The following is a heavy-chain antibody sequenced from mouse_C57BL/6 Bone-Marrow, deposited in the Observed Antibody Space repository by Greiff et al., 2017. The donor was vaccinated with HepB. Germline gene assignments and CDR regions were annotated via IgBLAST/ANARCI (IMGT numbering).Heavy chain of an antibody. J-gene: IGHJ2*01. Sequence: EVQLQQSGTVLARPGASVKMSCKTSGYTFTSYWMHWVKQRPGQGLEWIGAIYPGNSDTSYNQKFKGKAKLTAVTSASTAYMELSSLTNEDSAVYNFTKESIYYYGNSYWGQGTTLTVSS. CDR1: GYTFTSYW. CDR2: IYPGNSDT. V-gene: IGHV1-5*01. CDR3: TKESIYYYGNSY. D-gene: IGHD1-1*01.